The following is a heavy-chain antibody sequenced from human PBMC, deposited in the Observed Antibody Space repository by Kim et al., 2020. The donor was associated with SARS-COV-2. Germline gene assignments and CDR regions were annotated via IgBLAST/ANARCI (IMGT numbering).Heavy chain of an antibody. CDR3: AREKEDIVATINFFGWFDP. V-gene: IGHV3-21*01. CDR1: GFTFSSYS. CDR2: ISSSSSYI. D-gene: IGHD5-12*01. J-gene: IGHJ5*02. Sequence: GGSLRLSCAASGFTFSSYSMNWVRQAPGKGLEWVSSISSSSSYIYYADSVKGRFTISRDNAKNSLYLQMNSLRAEDTAVYYCAREKEDIVATINFFGWFDPWGQGTLVTVSS.